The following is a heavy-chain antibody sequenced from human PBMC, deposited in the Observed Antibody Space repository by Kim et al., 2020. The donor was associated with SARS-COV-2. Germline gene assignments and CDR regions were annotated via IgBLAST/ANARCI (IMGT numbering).Heavy chain of an antibody. CDR1: GGSISSYY. CDR3: VRSGSYYNFPLYYFDY. D-gene: IGHD3-10*01. J-gene: IGHJ4*02. Sequence: SETLSLTCTGSGGSISSYYWSWIRQPPGKGLEWIGYIYYSGSTNYNPSLKSRVTISVDTSKNQFSLKLSSVTAADTAVYYCVRSGSYYNFPLYYFDYWGQGTLVTVSS. V-gene: IGHV4-59*13. CDR2: IYYSGST.